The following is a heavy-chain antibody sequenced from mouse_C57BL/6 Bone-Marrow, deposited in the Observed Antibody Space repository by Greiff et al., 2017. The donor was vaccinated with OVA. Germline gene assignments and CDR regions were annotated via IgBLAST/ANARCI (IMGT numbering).Heavy chain of an antibody. J-gene: IGHJ1*03. CDR3: ARGSNYDWYFDV. V-gene: IGHV1-63*01. CDR2: IYPGGGYT. D-gene: IGHD2-5*01. Sequence: VQLQESGAELVRPGTSVKMSCKASGYTFTNYWIGWAKQRPGHGLEWIGDIYPGGGYTNYNEKFKGKATLTADKSSSTAYMQFSSLTSEDSAIYYCARGSNYDWYFDVWGTGTTVTVSS. CDR1: GYTFTNYW.